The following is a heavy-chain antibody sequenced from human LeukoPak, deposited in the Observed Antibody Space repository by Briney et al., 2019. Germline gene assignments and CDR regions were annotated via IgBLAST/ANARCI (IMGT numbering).Heavy chain of an antibody. V-gene: IGHV3-30*03. CDR3: GREIAVPGTVGLDY. J-gene: IGHJ4*02. CDR1: GFTFSTHG. Sequence: GGSLRLSCAASGFTFSTHGMHWVRQAPGKGLEWVAVISYDGSSKYYADSVKGRFSISRDNSKNTLSLQLNSLRAEDTAVFYCGREIAVPGTVGLDYWGQGTLVTVSS. D-gene: IGHD6-19*01. CDR2: ISYDGSSK.